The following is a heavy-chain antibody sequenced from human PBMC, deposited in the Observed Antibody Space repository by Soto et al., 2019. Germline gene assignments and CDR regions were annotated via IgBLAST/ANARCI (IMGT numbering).Heavy chain of an antibody. J-gene: IGHJ4*02. V-gene: IGHV6-1*01. D-gene: IGHD5-12*01. CDR1: WDSVCSKRPG. Sequence: PTLPRSYDLSWDSVCSKRPGRNWSRQGTSTGLEWLGRTYCRSKWFNDYGTSVKSRSTINPDTHKNQFSLHLSYVTPEETAIYYCARRLFDRGSPFDSWAQARLVTVTA. CDR3: ARRLFDRGSPFDS. CDR2: TYCRSKWFN.